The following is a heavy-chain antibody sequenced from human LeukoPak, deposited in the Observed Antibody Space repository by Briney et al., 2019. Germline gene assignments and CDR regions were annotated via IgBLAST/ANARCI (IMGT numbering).Heavy chain of an antibody. D-gene: IGHD2-2*01. V-gene: IGHV3-30*18. CDR1: GFTFSSYG. CDR3: AKSKPPREYCSVTTCYAGFGAFDI. CDR2: TSYDGREK. J-gene: IGHJ3*02. Sequence: GGSPRLSCAASGFTFSSYGMHWVRQAPGKGLEWVAITSYDGREKYYADSVKGRFTISRDNSKDTLYLQMNSLRPEDTAIYYCAKSKPPREYCSVTTCYAGFGAFDIWGQGTMVTVFS.